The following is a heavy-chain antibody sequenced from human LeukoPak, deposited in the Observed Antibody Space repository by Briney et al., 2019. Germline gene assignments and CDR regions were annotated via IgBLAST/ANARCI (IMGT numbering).Heavy chain of an antibody. V-gene: IGHV3-30*04. J-gene: IGHJ3*02. CDR1: GFTFSSYA. Sequence: GGSLRLSCAASGFTFSSYAMHWVRQAPGKGLEWVAVISYDGSNKYYADSVKGRFTISRDNSKNTLYLQMNSLRAEDTAVYYCARDIHDSSGYSPFDIWGQGTMVTVSS. D-gene: IGHD3-22*01. CDR2: ISYDGSNK. CDR3: ARDIHDSSGYSPFDI.